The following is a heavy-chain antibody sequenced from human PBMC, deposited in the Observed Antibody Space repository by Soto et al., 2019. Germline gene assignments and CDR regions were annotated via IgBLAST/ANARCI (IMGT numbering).Heavy chain of an antibody. Sequence: QVQLVQSGAEVKKPGASVKVSCKASGYTFTSYGISWVRQAPGQGLEWMGWISAYNGNTNYAQKLQGRVTMTTDTXXXXXXXXXXXXXXXXXXXXXXXXXXXXXXXWGQGTPVTVSS. CDR1: GYTFTSYG. CDR2: ISAYNGNT. CDR3: XXXXXXXXX. J-gene: IGHJ4*02. V-gene: IGHV1-18*01.